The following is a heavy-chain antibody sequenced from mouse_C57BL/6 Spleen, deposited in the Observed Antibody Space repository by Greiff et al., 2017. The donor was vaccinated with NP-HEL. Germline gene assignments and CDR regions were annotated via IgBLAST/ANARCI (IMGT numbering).Heavy chain of an antibody. J-gene: IGHJ2*01. CDR2: INPGSGGT. Sequence: VQLQQSGAELVRPGTSVKVSCKASGYAFTNYLIEWVKQRPGQGLEWIGVINPGSGGTNYNEKFKGKATLTADKSSSTAYMQLSSLTSEDSAVYFCAREGYGPFDYWGQGTTLTVSS. V-gene: IGHV1-54*01. CDR3: AREGYGPFDY. D-gene: IGHD2-10*02. CDR1: GYAFTNYL.